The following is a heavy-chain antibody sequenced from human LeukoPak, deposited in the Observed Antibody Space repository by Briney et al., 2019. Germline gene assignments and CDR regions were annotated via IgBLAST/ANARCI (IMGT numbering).Heavy chain of an antibody. CDR2: ISSSSSYI. CDR3: ARDIPRGATHLDY. Sequence: GGSLRLSCTASGFTFRTYSMNWVRQAPGKGLEWVSSISSSSSYIYYADSVKGRFTISRDNAKNSLYLQMNILRVEDTAVYYCARDIPRGATHLDYWGQGTLVTVSA. V-gene: IGHV3-21*01. D-gene: IGHD1-26*01. J-gene: IGHJ4*02. CDR1: GFTFRTYS.